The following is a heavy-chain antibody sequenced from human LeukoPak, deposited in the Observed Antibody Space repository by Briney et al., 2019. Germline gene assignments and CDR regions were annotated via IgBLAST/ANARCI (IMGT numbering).Heavy chain of an antibody. D-gene: IGHD3-10*01. V-gene: IGHV1-69*02. CDR3: AKDQDPHSYGSGSYAPFDY. CDR2: IVPMIGIV. Sequence: ASVKVSCKASGGTLITHFISWVRQAPGQGLEWMGRIVPMIGIVNYAQKFQGRVTITADRSTNTAYMEMNNLRFEDTAVYYCAKDQDPHSYGSGSYAPFDYWGQGTLVTVSS. CDR1: GGTLITHF. J-gene: IGHJ4*02.